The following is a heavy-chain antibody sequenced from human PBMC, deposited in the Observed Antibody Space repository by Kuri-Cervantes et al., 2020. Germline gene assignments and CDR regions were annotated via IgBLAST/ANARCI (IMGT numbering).Heavy chain of an antibody. D-gene: IGHD5-24*01. CDR1: GFNFSNYG. J-gene: IGHJ3*02. Sequence: GESLKISCAASGFNFSNYGMHWVRQAPGKGLEWVAIIWYDGSKKYYADSVKGRFTISRDNSKNTLYLQMNSLRAEDTAVYYCARDWEMATTNPGGAFDIWGQGTMVTVS. V-gene: IGHV3-33*08. CDR2: IWYDGSKK. CDR3: ARDWEMATTNPGGAFDI.